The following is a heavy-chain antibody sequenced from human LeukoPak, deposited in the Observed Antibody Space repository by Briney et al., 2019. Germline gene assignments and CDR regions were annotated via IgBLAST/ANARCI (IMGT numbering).Heavy chain of an antibody. CDR2: ISAYNGNT. CDR1: GYTFTSYG. Sequence: ASVKVSCKASGYTFTSYGISCVRQAPGQGLEWMGWISAYNGNTNYAQKLQGRVTMTTDTSTSTAYMELRSLRSDDTAVYYCARDRYSSGWYYFDYWGQGTLVTVSS. CDR3: ARDRYSSGWYYFDY. J-gene: IGHJ4*02. V-gene: IGHV1-18*01. D-gene: IGHD6-19*01.